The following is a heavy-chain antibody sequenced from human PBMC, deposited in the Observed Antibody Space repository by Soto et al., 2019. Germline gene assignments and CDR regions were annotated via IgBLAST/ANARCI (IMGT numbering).Heavy chain of an antibody. D-gene: IGHD3-22*01. V-gene: IGHV4-31*03. CDR2: IYYSGST. J-gene: IGHJ3*02. Sequence: PSETLSLTCTVSGGSISSGGYYWSWIRQHPGKGLEWIGYIYYSGSTYYNPSLKSRVTISVDTSKNQFSLKLSSVTAADTAVYYCAKYYYDSSGYFDDFDIWGQGTMVTVSS. CDR3: AKYYYDSSGYFDDFDI. CDR1: GGSISSGGYY.